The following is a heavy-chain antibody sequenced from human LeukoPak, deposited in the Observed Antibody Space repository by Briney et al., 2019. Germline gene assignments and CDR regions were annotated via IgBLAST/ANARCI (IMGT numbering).Heavy chain of an antibody. J-gene: IGHJ4*02. Sequence: PSETLSLTCTVSGGSISSYYWSWIRQPPGKGLEWIAFIYHSGRTSYNPSLKSRVTISVDTSKNQFSLDLTSVTAADTAMYYCARHKAGSGCFDCWGQGTLVTVSS. D-gene: IGHD6-19*01. V-gene: IGHV4-59*08. CDR3: ARHKAGSGCFDC. CDR2: IYHSGRT. CDR1: GGSISSYY.